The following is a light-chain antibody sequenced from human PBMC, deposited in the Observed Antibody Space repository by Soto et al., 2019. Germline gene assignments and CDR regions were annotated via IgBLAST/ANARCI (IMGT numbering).Light chain of an antibody. J-gene: IGKJ1*01. CDR2: GAS. CDR3: QQYGSSGT. Sequence: VMTQSPATLSVSPGERATLSCRASQSVSSNLAWYQQKPGQAPRLLIYGASNRATGIQDSFSGSGSGTDSTLTIRRLEPEDFAVYYCQQYGSSGTXGQGTKVDIK. CDR1: QSVSSN. V-gene: IGKV3-20*01.